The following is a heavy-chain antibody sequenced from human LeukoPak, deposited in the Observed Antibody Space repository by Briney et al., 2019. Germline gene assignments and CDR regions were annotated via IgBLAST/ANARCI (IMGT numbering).Heavy chain of an antibody. V-gene: IGHV1-69*04. J-gene: IGHJ2*01. CDR1: GFTFSSYA. D-gene: IGHD5-18*01. Sequence: GGSLRLSYAASGFTFSSYAMSWVRQAPGQGLEWMGSIIPILGIANYAHKFQGRFTITTDKSTSTAYMELSSLRSEDTAVYYCARRTVGYSYGSYWYFDLWGRGTLVTVSS. CDR2: IIPILGIA. CDR3: ARRTVGYSYGSYWYFDL.